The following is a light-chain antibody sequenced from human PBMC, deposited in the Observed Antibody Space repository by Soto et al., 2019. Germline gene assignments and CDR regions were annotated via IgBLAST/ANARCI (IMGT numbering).Light chain of an antibody. Sequence: QSVLTQPPSISGAPGQSITISCTGSSANIGAGYDVHWYQQFPGTAPKLLIHGNNDRPSGVSDRFSASKSGTSASLAITGLQAEDEADYYCQSYDSSLAVYVVFGGGTKLTVL. CDR3: QSYDSSLAVYVV. CDR1: SANIGAGYD. J-gene: IGLJ2*01. V-gene: IGLV1-40*01. CDR2: GNN.